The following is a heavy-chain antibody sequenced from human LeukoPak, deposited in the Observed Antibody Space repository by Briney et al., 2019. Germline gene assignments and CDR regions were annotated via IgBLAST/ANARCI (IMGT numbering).Heavy chain of an antibody. V-gene: IGHV1-8*03. CDR3: ARGGGIAARPGRGATFGY. J-gene: IGHJ4*02. CDR1: GYTFTSYD. CDR2: MNPNSGNT. D-gene: IGHD6-6*01. Sequence: ASVKVSCKSSGYTFTSYDINWVRQATGQGLEWMGWMNPNSGNTGYAQKFQGRVTITRNTSISTAYMELSSLRSEDTAVYYCARGGGIAARPGRGATFGYWGQGTLVTVSS.